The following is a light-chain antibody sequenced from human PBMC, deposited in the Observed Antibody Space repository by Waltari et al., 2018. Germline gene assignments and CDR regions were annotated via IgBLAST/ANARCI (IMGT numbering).Light chain of an antibody. CDR1: SSSIGSTS. J-gene: IGLJ2*01. CDR3: AAWDDSLSGMV. V-gene: IGLV1-47*02. CDR2: TNN. Sequence: QSVLTQPPSAAGTPGPRVTISCSGSSSSIGSTSVYWYQQLPGTAPKLLIYTNNQRPSGVHDRFSDSKSGTSASLVISGLRSEDEADYYCAAWDDSLSGMVFGGGTKLTVL.